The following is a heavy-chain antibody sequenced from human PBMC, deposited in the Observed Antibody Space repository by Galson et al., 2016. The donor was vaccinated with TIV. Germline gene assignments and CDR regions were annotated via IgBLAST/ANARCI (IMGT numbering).Heavy chain of an antibody. CDR1: GYSFTIYA. D-gene: IGHD2-21*01. CDR3: ARPPYCGGDCYKYDR. V-gene: IGHV1-3*01. J-gene: IGHJ5*02. CDR2: INAGNGNT. Sequence: SVKVSCKASGYSFTIYAMHWVRQAPGQRLEWMGWINAGNGNTKYSQKFQGRVTITRDTFASTAYMELNSLTSADTAVYYRARPPYCGGDCYKYDRWGQGTLVTVSS.